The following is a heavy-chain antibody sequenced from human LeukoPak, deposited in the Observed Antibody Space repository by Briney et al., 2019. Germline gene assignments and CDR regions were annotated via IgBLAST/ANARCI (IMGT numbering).Heavy chain of an antibody. J-gene: IGHJ4*02. Sequence: PGGSLRLSCAASGFTFSNFAMSWVRQAPGKGLEWVSVISASGNDIYYADSVKGRFTISRDNSGNTLYLQVNSLRAEDTAVYYCAKRGYYYDSGGYYYFDYWGQGTLVTVSS. CDR3: AKRGYYYDSGGYYYFDY. CDR2: ISASGNDI. CDR1: GFTFSNFA. D-gene: IGHD3-22*01. V-gene: IGHV3-23*01.